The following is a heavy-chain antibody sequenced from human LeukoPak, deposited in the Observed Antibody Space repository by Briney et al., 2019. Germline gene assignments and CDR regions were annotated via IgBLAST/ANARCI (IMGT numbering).Heavy chain of an antibody. CDR2: ISGSGGNT. D-gene: IGHD1-26*01. V-gene: IGHV3-23*01. CDR1: GDSISSGDYS. Sequence: ASETLSLTCAVSGDSISSGDYSWSWIRQPSGKGLEWVSGISGSGGNTYYADSVKGRFTISRDNSKNTLYLQMNSLRAEDTALYYCAKEFAPGSYPKYLFDYWGQGTLVTVSS. J-gene: IGHJ4*02. CDR3: AKEFAPGSYPKYLFDY.